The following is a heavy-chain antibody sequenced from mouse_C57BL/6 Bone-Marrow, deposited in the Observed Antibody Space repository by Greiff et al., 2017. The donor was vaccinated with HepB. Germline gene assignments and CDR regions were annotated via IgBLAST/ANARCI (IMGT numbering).Heavy chain of an antibody. D-gene: IGHD2-2*01. CDR3: ARRASTMVTDY. J-gene: IGHJ2*01. CDR1: GYTFTSYW. Sequence: QVQLQQPGAELVKPGASVKLSCKASGYTFTSYWMHWVKQRPGQGLEWIGMIHPNSGSTNYNEKFKSKATLTVDKSSSTAYMQLSSLTSEDSAVYYCARRASTMVTDYWGQGTTLTVSS. CDR2: IHPNSGST. V-gene: IGHV1-64*01.